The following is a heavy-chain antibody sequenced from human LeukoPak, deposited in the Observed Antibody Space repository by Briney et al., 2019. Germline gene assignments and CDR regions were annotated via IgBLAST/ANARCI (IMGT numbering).Heavy chain of an antibody. CDR2: ISYGGSNK. CDR1: GFTFSSYA. V-gene: IGHV3-30-3*01. Sequence: PGGSLRLSCAASGFTFSSYAMHWVRQAPGKGLEWVAVISYGGSNKYYADSVKGRFTISRDNSKNTLYLQMNSLRAEDTAVYYCARGAWSSSTVVTLSNFDYWGQGTLVTVSS. J-gene: IGHJ4*02. D-gene: IGHD4-23*01. CDR3: ARGAWSSSTVVTLSNFDY.